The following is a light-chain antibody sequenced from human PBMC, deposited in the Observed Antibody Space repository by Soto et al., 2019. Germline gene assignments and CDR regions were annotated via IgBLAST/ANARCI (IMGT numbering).Light chain of an antibody. J-gene: IGKJ1*01. CDR2: GAS. Sequence: EIVMTQSPGTLSVSPGEGATLFCRASQSVSSNLAWYQQKPGQAPRLLIYGASTRATGIPARFSGSGSGTEFTLTISSLQSEDFAVYYCRQYNNWWTFGQGTKVEIK. V-gene: IGKV3-15*01. CDR3: RQYNNWWT. CDR1: QSVSSN.